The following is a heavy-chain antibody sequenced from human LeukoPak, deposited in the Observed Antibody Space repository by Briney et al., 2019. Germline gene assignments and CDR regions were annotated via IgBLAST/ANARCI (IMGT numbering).Heavy chain of an antibody. V-gene: IGHV3-33*01. Sequence: PGGSLRPSCAASGFTFSSYGMHWVRQAPGKGLEWVAVIWYDGSNKYYADSVKGRFTISRDNSKNTLYLQMNSLRAEDTAVYYCARVRSRYCSSTSCLYDAFDIWGQGTMVTVSS. CDR2: IWYDGSNK. D-gene: IGHD2-2*01. CDR1: GFTFSSYG. J-gene: IGHJ3*02. CDR3: ARVRSRYCSSTSCLYDAFDI.